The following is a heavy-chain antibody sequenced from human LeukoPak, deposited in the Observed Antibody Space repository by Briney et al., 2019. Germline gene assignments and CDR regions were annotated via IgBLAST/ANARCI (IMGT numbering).Heavy chain of an antibody. Sequence: EGSLRLSCAASGFTFSSYAMSWVRQAPGKGLEWVSAISGSGGSTYYADSVKGRFTISRDNSKNTLYLQMNSLRAEDTAVYYCARDLYDDNRCFDFWGQGILVTVSS. CDR2: ISGSGGST. CDR1: GFTFSSYA. J-gene: IGHJ4*02. V-gene: IGHV3-23*01. CDR3: ARDLYDDNRCFDF. D-gene: IGHD1-14*01.